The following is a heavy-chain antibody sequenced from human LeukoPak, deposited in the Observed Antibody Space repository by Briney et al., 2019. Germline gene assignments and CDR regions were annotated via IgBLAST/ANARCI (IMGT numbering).Heavy chain of an antibody. CDR1: GYSISSGFY. CDR2: IYHSGST. CDR3: ARPDSGSYSYFDY. V-gene: IGHV4-38-2*02. D-gene: IGHD1-26*01. J-gene: IGHJ4*02. Sequence: PSETLSLTCTVSGYSISSGFYWGWIRQPPGKGLEWIGSIYHSGSTYFNPSLKSRVTISVDTSKNQFSLKLSSVTAADTAVYYCARPDSGSYSYFDYWGQGTLVTVSS.